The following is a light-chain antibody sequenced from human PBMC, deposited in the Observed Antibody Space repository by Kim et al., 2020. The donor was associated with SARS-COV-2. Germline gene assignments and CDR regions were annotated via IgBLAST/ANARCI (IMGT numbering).Light chain of an antibody. J-gene: IGKJ4*01. V-gene: IGKV1-9*01. Sequence: DIQLTQSPSFLSASVGDRVTITCRASQGISSYLVWYQQKPGKAPNLLIYAACTLQSGVPSRFSGSESGTEFTLTISSLQPEDFATYYCQQLNTYPLTFGGGTKVDIK. CDR2: AAC. CDR3: QQLNTYPLT. CDR1: QGISSY.